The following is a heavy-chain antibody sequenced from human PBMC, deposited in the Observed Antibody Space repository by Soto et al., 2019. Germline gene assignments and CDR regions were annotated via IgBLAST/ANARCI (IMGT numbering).Heavy chain of an antibody. CDR3: AKDRSVTIFGVVNYYYFMDV. CDR2: ISYDGSNK. V-gene: IGHV3-30*18. D-gene: IGHD3-3*01. CDR1: GFTFSSYG. Sequence: GGSLRLSCAAPGFTFSSYGMHWVRQAPGKGLEWVAVISYDGSNKYYGDSVKGRFTISRDNSKNTLYLQMNSLRAEDTAVYYCAKDRSVTIFGVVNYYYFMDVWGKGTTVTVAS. J-gene: IGHJ6*03.